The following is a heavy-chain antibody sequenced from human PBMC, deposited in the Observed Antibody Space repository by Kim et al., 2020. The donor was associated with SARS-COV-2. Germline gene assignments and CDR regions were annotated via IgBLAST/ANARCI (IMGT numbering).Heavy chain of an antibody. D-gene: IGHD3-10*01. Sequence: YAQKCQGRVTITANESTSTAYMELSSLRSEDTAVYYCRQYYYGSGTYDYWGQGTLVTVSS. CDR3: RQYYYGSGTYDY. J-gene: IGHJ4*02. V-gene: IGHV1-69*01.